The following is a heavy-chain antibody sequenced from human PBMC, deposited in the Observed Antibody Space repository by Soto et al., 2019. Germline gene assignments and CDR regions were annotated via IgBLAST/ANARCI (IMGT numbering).Heavy chain of an antibody. CDR2: IWYDGSNK. CDR3: VRGYYDFWSGPAISYMDV. Sequence: QVQLVESGGGVVQPGRSLRLSCAASGFTFSSYGMHWVRQAPGKGLEWVAVIWYDGSNKYYADSVKGRFTISRDNSKNTMYLQMNSLRAEDTAVYYCVRGYYDFWSGPAISYMDVWGKGTTVTVSS. V-gene: IGHV3-33*01. D-gene: IGHD3-3*01. CDR1: GFTFSSYG. J-gene: IGHJ6*03.